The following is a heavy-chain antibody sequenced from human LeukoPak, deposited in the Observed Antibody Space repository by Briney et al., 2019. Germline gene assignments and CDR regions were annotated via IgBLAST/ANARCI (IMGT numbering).Heavy chain of an antibody. CDR2: ISANGGNT. V-gene: IGHV3-23*01. Sequence: QPGGSLRLSCAASGFTFSSYAMTWVRQAPGKGLEWVSSISANGGNTYYADSVKGRFTISRDNSKNTLYLQMHSLRDDDTAVYYCTRVTGNSATYPIFDYWGQGTLVTVSS. CDR1: GFTFSSYA. D-gene: IGHD1-26*01. CDR3: TRVTGNSATYPIFDY. J-gene: IGHJ4*02.